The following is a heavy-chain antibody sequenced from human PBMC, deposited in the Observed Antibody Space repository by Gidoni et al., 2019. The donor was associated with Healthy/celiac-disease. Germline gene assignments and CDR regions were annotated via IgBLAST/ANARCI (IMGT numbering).Heavy chain of an antibody. J-gene: IGHJ3*02. CDR1: GFTFSSYD. D-gene: IGHD3-10*01. V-gene: IGHV3-13*04. CDR2: IGTAGDT. Sequence: EVQLVESGGGLVQHGGSLRLSCAASGFTFSSYDMHWVRQATGKGLEWVSAIGTAGDTYYPGSVKGRFTISRENAKNSLYLQMNSLRAGDTAVYYCARAGSGYDAFDIWGQGTMVTVSS. CDR3: ARAGSGYDAFDI.